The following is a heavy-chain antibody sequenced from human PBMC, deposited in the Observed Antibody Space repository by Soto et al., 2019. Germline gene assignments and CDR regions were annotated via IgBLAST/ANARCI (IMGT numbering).Heavy chain of an antibody. Sequence: PSETLSLTCTVSGGSISSGGYYWSWIRQHPGKGLEWIGYIYYSGSTYYNPSLKSRVTISVDTSKNQFSLKLSSVTAADTAVYYGARGVRFLEWSFTFDPWGQGTLVTVSS. CDR1: GGSISSGGYY. CDR3: ARGVRFLEWSFTFDP. V-gene: IGHV4-31*03. J-gene: IGHJ5*02. D-gene: IGHD3-3*01. CDR2: IYYSGST.